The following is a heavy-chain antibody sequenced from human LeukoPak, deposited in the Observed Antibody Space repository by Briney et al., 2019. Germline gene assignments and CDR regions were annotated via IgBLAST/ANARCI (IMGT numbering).Heavy chain of an antibody. J-gene: IGHJ4*02. D-gene: IGHD6-13*01. CDR3: AKVDGSRRPHYFDY. V-gene: IGHV3-30*18. CDR2: ISYDGSNK. CDR1: GFTFSSYG. Sequence: QPGRSLRLSCAASGFTFSSYGMHWVRQAPGKGLEWVAVISYDGSNKYYADSVKGRFTISRDNSKNTLYLQMNSLRAEDTAVYYCAKVDGSRRPHYFDYWGQGTLVTVSS.